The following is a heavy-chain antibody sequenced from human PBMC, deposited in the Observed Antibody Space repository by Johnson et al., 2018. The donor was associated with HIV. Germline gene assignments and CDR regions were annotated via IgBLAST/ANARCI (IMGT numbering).Heavy chain of an antibody. V-gene: IGHV3-30*04. CDR2: ISYDGSNK. D-gene: IGHD1-26*01. J-gene: IGHJ3*02. CDR3: AGRELDAFDI. CDR1: GFTFSSYA. Sequence: QVQLVESGGGVVQPGRSLRLSCAASGFTFSSYAMHWVRQAPGKGLEWVAVISYDGSNKYYAASVKGRFTISRDNSKNTLYLQMNSLRAEDTAVYYCAGRELDAFDIWGQGTMVTVSS.